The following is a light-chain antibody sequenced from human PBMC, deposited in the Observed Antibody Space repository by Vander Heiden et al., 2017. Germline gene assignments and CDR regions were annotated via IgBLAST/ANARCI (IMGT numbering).Light chain of an antibody. Sequence: DNMLTQSPATLSLSPGERATLSCRASQSVSSYLAWYQQKPCQAPRLLIYDASNRATGIPSRFSGSGSGTDFTLTISSLEPEDFAVYYCQQRSPLTFGGGTKVEIK. J-gene: IGKJ4*01. CDR1: QSVSSY. CDR2: DAS. V-gene: IGKV3-11*01. CDR3: QQRSPLT.